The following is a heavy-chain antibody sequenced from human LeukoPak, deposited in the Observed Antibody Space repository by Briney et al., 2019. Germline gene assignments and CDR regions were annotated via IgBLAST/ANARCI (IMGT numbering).Heavy chain of an antibody. CDR2: ISGSGGST. CDR1: GFTFSSYA. Sequence: GGSLRLSCAASGFTFSSYAMSWLRQAPGKGLEWVSAISGSGGSTYYADSVKGRFTISRDNSKNTLYLQMNSPRAEDTAVYYCAKDRAAAGGTNWFDPWGQGTLVTVSS. V-gene: IGHV3-23*01. D-gene: IGHD6-13*01. J-gene: IGHJ5*02. CDR3: AKDRAAAGGTNWFDP.